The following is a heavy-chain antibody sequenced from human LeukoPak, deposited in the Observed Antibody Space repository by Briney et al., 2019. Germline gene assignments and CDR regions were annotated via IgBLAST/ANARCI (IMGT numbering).Heavy chain of an antibody. Sequence: SETLSLTCSVSGDSISRSYWGWIRQPPGKRLEWMGYLDYDGTTNNNPSLTSRVTISRDMSTTQFSLKLRSVTAADTAVYYCARIRYYYDNNGYSPLYYLDNWGQGTLVTVSS. CDR1: GDSISRSY. J-gene: IGHJ4*02. V-gene: IGHV4-59*08. D-gene: IGHD3-22*01. CDR3: ARIRYYYDNNGYSPLYYLDN. CDR2: LDYDGTT.